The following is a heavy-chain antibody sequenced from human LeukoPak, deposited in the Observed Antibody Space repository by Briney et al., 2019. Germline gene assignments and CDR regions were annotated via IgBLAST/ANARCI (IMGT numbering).Heavy chain of an antibody. Sequence: ASVRVSCKASGYTFSGYYIHWVRQAPGQGLEWMAWINPSNGDTNYAQKFQGRVTMTRDTSISTAYTELTRLISDDTAVYYCARVGSSGWYVHPTLDYWGQGTLVAVSS. CDR1: GYTFSGYY. J-gene: IGHJ4*02. D-gene: IGHD6-19*01. CDR2: INPSNGDT. V-gene: IGHV1-2*02. CDR3: ARVGSSGWYVHPTLDY.